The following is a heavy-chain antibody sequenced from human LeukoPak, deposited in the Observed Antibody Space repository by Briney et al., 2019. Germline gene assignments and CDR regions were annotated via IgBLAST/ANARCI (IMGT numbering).Heavy chain of an antibody. CDR3: AREVPPIAIFGVGYYGMDV. V-gene: IGHV3-11*01. CDR2: IISSGSTI. Sequence: GGSLTLSCAASGFTFSDYYMSWIRQAPGKGLEWVSYIISSGSTIYYADSRKGRLVISRDNAKNSLYLQMSRLGAEHTDVYYCAREVPPIAIFGVGYYGMDVWGQGTTVPVS. D-gene: IGHD3-3*01. CDR1: GFTFSDYY. J-gene: IGHJ6*01.